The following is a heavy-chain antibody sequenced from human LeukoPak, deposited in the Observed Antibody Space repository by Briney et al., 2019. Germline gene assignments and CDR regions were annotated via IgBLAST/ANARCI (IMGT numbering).Heavy chain of an antibody. CDR2: IYSSGST. CDR3: ARDGRVGARGYYDFWSGYVDAFDI. CDR1: GGSISNYY. Sequence: SETLSLTCAVSGGSISNYYWGWIRQPAGKGLEWIGRIYSSGSTTYNPSLRSRVTMTVDTSKNQFSLRLSSVTAADTAVYYCARDGRVGARGYYDFWSGYVDAFDIWGQGTMVTVSS. J-gene: IGHJ3*02. D-gene: IGHD3-3*01. V-gene: IGHV4-4*07.